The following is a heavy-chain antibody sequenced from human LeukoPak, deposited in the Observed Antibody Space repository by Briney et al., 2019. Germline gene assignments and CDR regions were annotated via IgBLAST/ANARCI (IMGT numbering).Heavy chain of an antibody. J-gene: IGHJ6*02. D-gene: IGHD6-13*01. CDR3: ARGGSSSSSWYGYYYGMDV. CDR1: GYTFTSYY. CDR2: INPSGGST. V-gene: IGHV1-46*01. Sequence: GASVKVSCKASGYTFTSYYMHGVRQAPGQGLEWMGIINPSGGSTSYAQKFLGRVTMTRDTSTSTVYMELSSLRSEDTAVYYCARGGSSSSSWYGYYYGMDVWGQGTTVTVSS.